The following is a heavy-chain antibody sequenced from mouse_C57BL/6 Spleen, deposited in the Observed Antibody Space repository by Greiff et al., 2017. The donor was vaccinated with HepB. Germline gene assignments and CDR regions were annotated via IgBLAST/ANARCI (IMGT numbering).Heavy chain of an antibody. CDR1: GFTFSDYG. D-gene: IGHD2-3*01. J-gene: IGHJ2*01. Sequence: EVNVVESGGGLVKPGGSLKLSCAASGFTFSDYGMHWVRQAPEKGLEWVAYISSGSSTIYYADTVKGRFTISRDNAKNTLFLQMTSLRSEDTAMYYCARNGYYDFDYWGQGTTLTVSS. CDR3: ARNGYYDFDY. CDR2: ISSGSSTI. V-gene: IGHV5-17*01.